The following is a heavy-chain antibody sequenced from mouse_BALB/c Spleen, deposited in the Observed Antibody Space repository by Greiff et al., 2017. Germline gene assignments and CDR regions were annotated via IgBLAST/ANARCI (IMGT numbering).Heavy chain of an antibody. Sequence: EVKLVESGGGLVKPGGSLKLSCAASGSSFSSYTMPWVRQTPGKRLEWVVTISSGGSYTYYPDSAKGRFTISRDNAKNTLYLQMSSLKSEDTAMYYCTRDYEGFAYWGQGTLVTVSA. CDR1: GSSFSSYT. J-gene: IGHJ3*01. V-gene: IGHV5-6-4*01. CDR3: TRDYEGFAY. CDR2: ISSGGSYT. D-gene: IGHD2-3*01.